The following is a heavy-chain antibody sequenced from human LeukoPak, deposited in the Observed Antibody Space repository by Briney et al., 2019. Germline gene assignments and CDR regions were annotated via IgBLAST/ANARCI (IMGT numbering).Heavy chain of an antibody. CDR3: AKDLRNIRTLVDLQMI. V-gene: IGHV3-23*01. CDR2: ISGSGDRT. Sequence: GGSLRLSCIASGFTFSNYGISWVRQAPGKGLEWVSIISGSGDRTLHADSVKGRFTVSRDNSKNTVYLQVNSLRAEDTAVYYCAKDLRNIRTLVDLQMIWGQGTLVIVSS. J-gene: IGHJ3*02. D-gene: IGHD2-8*02. CDR1: GFTFSNYG.